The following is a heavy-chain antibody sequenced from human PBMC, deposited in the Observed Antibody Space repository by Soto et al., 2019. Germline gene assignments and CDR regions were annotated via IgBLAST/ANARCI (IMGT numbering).Heavy chain of an antibody. D-gene: IGHD2-2*01. Sequence: QLQLQESGPGLVKPSETLSLTCSVSGDSISSRGCYWGWIRQPPGKGLEWIGSIYYSGSTSYNPSRKTRVTISEDTSKNQLSLKLSSVTAADSAVYYCARHALTTSIDQLQPVDYWGQGTLVTVSS. CDR1: GDSISSRGCY. J-gene: IGHJ4*02. CDR2: IYYSGST. CDR3: ARHALTTSIDQLQPVDY. V-gene: IGHV4-39*01.